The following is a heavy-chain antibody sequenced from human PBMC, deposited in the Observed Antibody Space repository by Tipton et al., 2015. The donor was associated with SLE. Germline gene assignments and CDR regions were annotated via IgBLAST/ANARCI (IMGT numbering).Heavy chain of an antibody. CDR3: ARGHGDYWYFDL. CDR1: GGSISSYY. CDR2: IYYSGST. J-gene: IGHJ2*01. D-gene: IGHD4-17*01. Sequence: TLSLTCTVSGGSISSYYWSWIRQPPGKGLEWIGHIYYSGSTNYNPSLKSRVTISVDTSKNQFSLKLSSVTAADTAVYYCARGHGDYWYFDLWGRGTLVTVSS. V-gene: IGHV4-59*01.